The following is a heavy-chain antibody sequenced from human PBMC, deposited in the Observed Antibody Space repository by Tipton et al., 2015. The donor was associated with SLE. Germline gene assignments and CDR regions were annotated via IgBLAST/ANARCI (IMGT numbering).Heavy chain of an antibody. CDR2: IKQHGSEK. D-gene: IGHD6-19*01. V-gene: IGHV3-7*01. CDR1: GFTFSSYW. J-gene: IGHJ6*02. CDR3: AKGGQWLSVPYGMDV. Sequence: GSLRLSCAASGFTFSSYWMSWVRQAPGKGLEWVANIKQHGSEKYYVDSVRGRFTISRDNAKNSLYLQMNSLRAEDTAVYYCAKGGQWLSVPYGMDVWGQGTTVTVSS.